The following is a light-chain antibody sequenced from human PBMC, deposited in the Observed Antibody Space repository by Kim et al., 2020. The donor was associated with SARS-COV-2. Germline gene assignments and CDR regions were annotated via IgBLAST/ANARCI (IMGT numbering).Light chain of an antibody. CDR3: KHYNAYPVS. J-gene: IGKJ2*01. Sequence: DIQLTQSPSTLSASVGEGVTITCRASQSISSWLAWYQQKPGKAPKLLMYKASILEGGVPSRFSGSGSGTEFTLTISTLQPDDFATYYCKHYNAYPVSFGQGTKLEI. CDR1: QSISSW. V-gene: IGKV1-5*03. CDR2: KAS.